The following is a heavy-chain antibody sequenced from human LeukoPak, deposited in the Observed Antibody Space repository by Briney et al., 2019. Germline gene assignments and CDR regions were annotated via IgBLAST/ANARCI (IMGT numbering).Heavy chain of an antibody. D-gene: IGHD3-16*02. CDR2: IRYDGSNK. CDR3: AKSLTLPSVWYQGLRLGELSLDY. J-gene: IGHJ4*02. Sequence: GRSLRLSCAASGFTFSSYAMHWVRQAPGKGLEWVAFIRYDGSNKYYADSVKGRFTISRDNSKNTLYLQMNSLRAEDTAVYYCAKSLTLPSVWYQGLRLGELSLDYWGQGTLVTVSS. CDR1: GFTFSSYA. V-gene: IGHV3-30*02.